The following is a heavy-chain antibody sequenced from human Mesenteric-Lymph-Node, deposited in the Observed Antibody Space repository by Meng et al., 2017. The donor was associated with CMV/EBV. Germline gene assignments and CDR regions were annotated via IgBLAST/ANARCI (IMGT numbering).Heavy chain of an antibody. CDR1: GFTFSSYW. V-gene: IGHV3-74*01. CDR3: ARAGGGPGGFDY. Sequence: GGSLRLSCAASGFTFSSYWMHWVSQAPGKGLMWVSRINTDMTNTNYVDSAKGRFAISRDNAKNTLYLQMNSLRAEDTAVYYCARAGGGPGGFDYWGQGALVTVSS. D-gene: IGHD3-16*01. J-gene: IGHJ4*02. CDR2: INTDMTNT.